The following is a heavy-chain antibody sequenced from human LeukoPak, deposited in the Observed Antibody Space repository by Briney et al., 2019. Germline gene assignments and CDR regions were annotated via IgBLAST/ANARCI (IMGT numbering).Heavy chain of an antibody. CDR1: ALTFTSYS. CDR3: AKFIAAPFYFDY. Sequence: GGSMRLSCLASALTFTSYSMNWVRQAPGNGLEWVSSISSCSSYIYYTDSVKCRFTISRDNAKNSLYLQMNSLRDEDTAVYYCAKFIAAPFYFDYWGQGTLVTVSS. D-gene: IGHD6-13*01. J-gene: IGHJ4*02. V-gene: IGHV3-21*01. CDR2: ISSCSSYI.